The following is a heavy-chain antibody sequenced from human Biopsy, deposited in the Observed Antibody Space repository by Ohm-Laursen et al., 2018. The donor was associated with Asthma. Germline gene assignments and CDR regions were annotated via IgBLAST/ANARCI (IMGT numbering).Heavy chain of an antibody. J-gene: IGHJ1*01. CDR3: ARTFHFWSPYHAEHYQL. Sequence: SLRLSCAASGFTFSTSWMSWVRQVPGKGLEWVANIKHDGTEKNHVDSLKGRFTISRDNAKNSLYLQMNSLRAEDTAVYYCARTFHFWSPYHAEHYQLWGQGTLVIVSS. CDR2: IKHDGTEK. D-gene: IGHD3-3*02. CDR1: GFTFSTSW. V-gene: IGHV3-7*01.